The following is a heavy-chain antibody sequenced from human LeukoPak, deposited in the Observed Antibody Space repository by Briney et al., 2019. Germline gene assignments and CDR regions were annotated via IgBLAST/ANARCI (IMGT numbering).Heavy chain of an antibody. Sequence: GGSLRLSCAASGFSFSSYTMNWVRQAPGKGLEWVSIISSSSSYIYYADSVKGRFTISRDNAKNALYLQMNSLRAEDTAVYYCAKDTVGYTAYASFDYWGQGTLVTVSS. CDR1: GFSFSSYT. CDR3: AKDTVGYTAYASFDY. D-gene: IGHD5-12*01. J-gene: IGHJ4*02. V-gene: IGHV3-21*04. CDR2: ISSSSSYI.